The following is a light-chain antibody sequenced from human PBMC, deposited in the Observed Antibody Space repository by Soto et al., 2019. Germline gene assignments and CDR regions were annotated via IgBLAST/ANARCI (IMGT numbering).Light chain of an antibody. CDR2: GSD. Sequence: QSLVTQPPSVPVAPGPTVTISCTGSGSNIGAGYGVQWYQQLPGTAPRLLIYGSDDRPSGVPDRFSASVSGNSASLAITGLQTEDEAVYYCQSYDSNLSEVFGPGTKVTVL. V-gene: IGLV1-40*02. CDR3: QSYDSNLSEV. CDR1: GSNIGAGYG. J-gene: IGLJ1*01.